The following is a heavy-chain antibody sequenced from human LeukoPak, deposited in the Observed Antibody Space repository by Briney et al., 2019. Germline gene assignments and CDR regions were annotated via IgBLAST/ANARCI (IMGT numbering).Heavy chain of an antibody. J-gene: IGHJ6*02. CDR1: GGSISSYY. CDR3: ARDRGYSYGHTNYYYGMDV. D-gene: IGHD5-18*01. Sequence: PSETLSLTCTVSGGSISSYYWSWIRQPPGKGLEWIGYIYYSGSTNYNPSLKSRVTISVDTSKNQFSLKLSSVTAADTAVYYCARDRGYSYGHTNYYYGMDVWGQGTTVTVSS. CDR2: IYYSGST. V-gene: IGHV4-59*01.